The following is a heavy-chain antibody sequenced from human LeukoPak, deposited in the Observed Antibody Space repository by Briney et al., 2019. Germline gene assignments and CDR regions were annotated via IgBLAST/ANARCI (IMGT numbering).Heavy chain of an antibody. V-gene: IGHV3-74*01. J-gene: IGHJ3*02. CDR1: GFTFSSYW. Sequence: GGSLRLSCAASGFTFSSYWMHWVRQTPGKGLVWVSRIKSDGSTSYADSVKGRFTISRDNAKNTLYLQMNSLRAEDTAVYYCARVPNYYDSSGYFAFDIWGQGTMVTVSS. D-gene: IGHD3-22*01. CDR3: ARVPNYYDSSGYFAFDI. CDR2: IKSDGST.